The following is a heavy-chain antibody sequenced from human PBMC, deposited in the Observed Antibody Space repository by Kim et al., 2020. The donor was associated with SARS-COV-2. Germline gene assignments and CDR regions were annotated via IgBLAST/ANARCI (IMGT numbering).Heavy chain of an antibody. CDR2: ITSGSSDL. CDR1: GFIFGSFS. J-gene: IGHJ4*02. D-gene: IGHD1-26*01. V-gene: IGHV3-21*06. CDR3: TRWDAFKFVY. Sequence: GGSLRLSCAASGFIFGSFSMNWVRQAPGKGLEWVSSITSGSSDLSYAASVKGRFTISRDNTKNSLYLQMGSLRAEDTARYYCTRWDAFKFVYCGQGALVTVSS.